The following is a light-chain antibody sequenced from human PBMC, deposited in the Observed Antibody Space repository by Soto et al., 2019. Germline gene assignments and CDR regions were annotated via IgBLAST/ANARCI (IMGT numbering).Light chain of an antibody. CDR1: SSDVGGYNY. V-gene: IGLV2-14*01. CDR2: EVS. Sequence: QSALTQPASVSGSPGQSITISCTGTSSDVGGYNYVSWYQQYPGKAPKLMIYEVSNWPSGVSNRFSGSKSGNTASLTISGLQAEDEAYYYCSSYTTSSTLVFGGGTKLTVL. CDR3: SSYTTSSTLV. J-gene: IGLJ3*02.